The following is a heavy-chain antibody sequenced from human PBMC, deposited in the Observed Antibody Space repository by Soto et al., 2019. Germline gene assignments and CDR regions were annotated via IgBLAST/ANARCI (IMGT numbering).Heavy chain of an antibody. CDR2: IIPIFGTA. J-gene: IGHJ4*02. CDR1: GGTFSSYA. D-gene: IGHD4-17*01. CDR3: ARQNPKHTGFDY. V-gene: IGHV1-69*13. Sequence: SVKVSCKASGGTFSSYAISWVRQAPGQGLEWMGGIIPIFGTANYAQKFQGRVTITADASTSTAYMELSSLRSEDTAVYYCARQNPKHTGFDYWGQGTLVTVSS.